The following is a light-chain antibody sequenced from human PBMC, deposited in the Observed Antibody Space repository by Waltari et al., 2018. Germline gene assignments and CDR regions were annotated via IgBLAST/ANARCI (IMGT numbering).Light chain of an antibody. Sequence: EIVLTQSPATLSLSPGERATLSSRASQSVSSDLAWYQKKPGQAPRLLIYDASNRATGIPARFSGSGSGTDFTLTISSLEPEDFAVYYCQQRSNWPPTFGQGTRLEIK. CDR3: QQRSNWPPT. CDR1: QSVSSD. V-gene: IGKV3-11*01. J-gene: IGKJ5*01. CDR2: DAS.